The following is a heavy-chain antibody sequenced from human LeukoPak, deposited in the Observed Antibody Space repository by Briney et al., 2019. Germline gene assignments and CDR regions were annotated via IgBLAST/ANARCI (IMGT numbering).Heavy chain of an antibody. CDR1: GYTFTSCD. CDR3: ARADSYDFWRGDYLSNYYYYMDV. Sequence: ASVEVSCKASGYTFTSCDINWVRQATGQGVEWMGWMNPNSGNTGYAQKFQGRVTITMTTSISTAYMELSSLRSEDTAVYYCARADSYDFWRGDYLSNYYYYMDVWGKGTTVIVSS. D-gene: IGHD3-3*01. V-gene: IGHV1-8*03. J-gene: IGHJ6*03. CDR2: MNPNSGNT.